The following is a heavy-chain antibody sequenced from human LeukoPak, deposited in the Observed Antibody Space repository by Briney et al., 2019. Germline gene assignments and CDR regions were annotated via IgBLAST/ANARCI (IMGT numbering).Heavy chain of an antibody. CDR1: GYTFTSYG. Sequence: ASVKVSCKASGYTFTSYGISWVRQAPGQGLEWMGWISAYNGNTNYVQKLQGRVTMTTDTSPSKAYMEPRSLRSDGTAVDYCARAAGEVLTVRDWLDPWGERTLLTVSS. J-gene: IGHJ5*02. V-gene: IGHV1-18*01. CDR3: ARAAGEVLTVRDWLDP. D-gene: IGHD1-26*01. CDR2: ISAYNGNT.